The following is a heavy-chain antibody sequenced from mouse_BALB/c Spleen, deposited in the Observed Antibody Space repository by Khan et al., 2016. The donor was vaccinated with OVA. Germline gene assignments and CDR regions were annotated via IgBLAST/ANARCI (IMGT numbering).Heavy chain of an antibody. Sequence: EVQLQESGPGLVKPSQSLSLTCTVTGYSITSDYAWNWIRQFPGNKLEWLGYISYSGTTNYNPSLKSRISITRDASKNQFFPQLNSVTAEDTATYYCARDGSRYNYAMDYWGRGTAVTVSS. V-gene: IGHV3-2*02. J-gene: IGHJ4*01. CDR3: ARDGSRYNYAMDY. CDR2: ISYSGTT. CDR1: GYSITSDYA. D-gene: IGHD2-3*01.